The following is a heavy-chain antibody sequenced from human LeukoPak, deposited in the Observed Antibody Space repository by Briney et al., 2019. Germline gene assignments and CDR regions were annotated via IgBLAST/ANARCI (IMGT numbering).Heavy chain of an antibody. CDR2: IYPGDSDT. D-gene: IGHD1-26*01. V-gene: IGHV5-51*01. Sequence: GESLKISCQGSGYSFTSSWIGWVRQMPGNGLEWMGIIYPGDSDTRYSPSFQGQVTISADKSISTAYLQWSSLKASDTAMYYCARFSVGGTYYSNYWGQGTLVSVSS. CDR3: ARFSVGGTYYSNY. J-gene: IGHJ4*02. CDR1: GYSFTSSW.